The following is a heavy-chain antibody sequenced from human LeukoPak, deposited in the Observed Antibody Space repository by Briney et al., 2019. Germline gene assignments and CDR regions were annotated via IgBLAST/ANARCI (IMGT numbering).Heavy chain of an antibody. V-gene: IGHV2-5*02. Sequence: CGPTLVKPTQPLMQTCTFSGSSPTTRGVEVGGIRQPPGKALQWHPLITRADGKRYRPSLNSRLTITKDTSKNQVVLTMNNLDPVDTATYYCARRRPRYVSGWYATGYFDYLGQGTLVTVSS. D-gene: IGHD6-19*01. CDR2: ITRADGK. CDR1: GSSPTTRGVE. CDR3: ARRRPRYVSGWYATGYFDY. J-gene: IGHJ4*02.